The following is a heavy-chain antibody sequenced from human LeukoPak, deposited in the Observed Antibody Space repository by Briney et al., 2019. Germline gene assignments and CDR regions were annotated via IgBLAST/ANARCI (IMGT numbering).Heavy chain of an antibody. CDR1: GFTFSSYW. CDR2: INSDGSST. CDR3: ARARGYSYGWTLDY. Sequence: GGSLRLPCAASGFTFSSYWMHWVRHVPGKGLVCVSRINSDGSSTNYADSVKGRFTISRDNAKSTLYLQMNSLSAEDTAVYYCARARGYSYGWTLDYWGQGTLVTVSS. V-gene: IGHV3-74*01. J-gene: IGHJ4*02. D-gene: IGHD5-18*01.